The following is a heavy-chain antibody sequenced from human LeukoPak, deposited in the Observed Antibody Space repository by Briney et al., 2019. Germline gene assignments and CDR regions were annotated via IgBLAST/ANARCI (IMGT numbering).Heavy chain of an antibody. J-gene: IGHJ4*02. D-gene: IGHD6-13*01. Sequence: GGSLRLSCAASGFTFDDYAMHWVRQAPGKGLEWVSGISWNSGSIGYADSVKGRFTISRDNAKNSLYLQMNSLRAEDTALYYCAKDKGSQQQLVDYWGQGTLVTVSS. CDR3: AKDKGSQQQLVDY. CDR1: GFTFDDYA. CDR2: ISWNSGSI. V-gene: IGHV3-9*01.